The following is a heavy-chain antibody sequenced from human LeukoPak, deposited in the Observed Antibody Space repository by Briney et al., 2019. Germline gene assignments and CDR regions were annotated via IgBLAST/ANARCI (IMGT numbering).Heavy chain of an antibody. Sequence: PGGSLRLSCAASGFTFSSYAMSWVRQAPGKGLEWVSAISGSGGSTYYADSVKGRFTISRDNSKNTLYLQMNSLRAEDTAVYYCAKDRGPGELRAPTRSMDVWGQGTTVTVSS. CDR3: AKDRGPGELRAPTRSMDV. CDR2: ISGSGGST. V-gene: IGHV3-23*01. CDR1: GFTFSSYA. J-gene: IGHJ6*02. D-gene: IGHD1-26*01.